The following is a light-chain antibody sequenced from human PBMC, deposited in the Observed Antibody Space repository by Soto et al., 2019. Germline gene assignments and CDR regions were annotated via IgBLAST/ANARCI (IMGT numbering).Light chain of an antibody. CDR3: AAWDDSLNGYVA. V-gene: IGLV1-44*01. CDR1: DSNIAKNP. J-gene: IGLJ2*01. Sequence: HSVLTQPPSASGTPGQSVTISCSGSDSNIAKNPLNWYQQLPGTAPKLLIYSNDQRPSGVPDRFSGSKSGTSASLAISGLQSEDEGDYYCAAWDDSLNGYVAFGGGTKLTVL. CDR2: SND.